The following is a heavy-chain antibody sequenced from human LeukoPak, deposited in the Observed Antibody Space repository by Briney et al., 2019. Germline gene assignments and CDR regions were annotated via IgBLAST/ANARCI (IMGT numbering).Heavy chain of an antibody. D-gene: IGHD4-11*01. J-gene: IGHJ6*02. CDR3: ARDETVRDDYYGMDV. CDR1: GGTFTTHA. Sequence: VKVSCKASGGTFTTHAIDWVRQAPGQGFEWMGRIIPMLDKANYGQKSQGRVTITADKFTTTVYMELTSLRSEDTAVYYCARDETVRDDYYGMDVWGQGTTVTVSS. CDR2: IIPMLDKA. V-gene: IGHV1-69*04.